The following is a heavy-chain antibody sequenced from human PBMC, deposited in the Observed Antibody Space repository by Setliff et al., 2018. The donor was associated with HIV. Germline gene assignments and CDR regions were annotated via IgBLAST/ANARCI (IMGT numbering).Heavy chain of an antibody. CDR2: IHTSGST. D-gene: IGHD2-21*01. CDR1: GDSISSGRFY. J-gene: IGHJ4*02. V-gene: IGHV4-61*09. Sequence: PSETLSLTCAVSGDSISSGRFYWTWIRQPAGKGLEWIGHIHTSGSTYYNPSLKSRVTISVDTSKNHFSLRLSSVTAADTAVYYCARRPDCFDYWGQGTLVTVSS. CDR3: ARRPDCFDY.